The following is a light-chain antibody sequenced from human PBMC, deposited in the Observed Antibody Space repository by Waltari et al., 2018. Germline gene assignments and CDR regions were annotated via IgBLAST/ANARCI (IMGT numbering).Light chain of an antibody. CDR1: QGISKW. J-gene: IGKJ4*01. CDR2: AAS. CDR3: QKGSSFPLI. Sequence: EIQMTQSPSFVSASVGARVTITCRAVQGISKWLAWYQQKPGKAPRLLIFAASSLHSGVPSRFSGSGSGTDFTLAISNLQPEESGIYYCQKGSSFPLIFSGGTKVEIK. V-gene: IGKV1-12*01.